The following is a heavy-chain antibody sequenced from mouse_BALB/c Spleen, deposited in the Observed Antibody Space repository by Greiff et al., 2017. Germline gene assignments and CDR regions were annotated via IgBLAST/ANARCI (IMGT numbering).Heavy chain of an antibody. J-gene: IGHJ4*01. D-gene: IGHD2-3*01. V-gene: IGHV2-9*02. CDR1: GFSLTSYG. Sequence: VKLVESGPGLVAPSQSLSITCTVSGFSLTSYGVHWVRQPPGKGLEWLGVIWAGGSTNYNSALMSRLSISKDNSKSQVFLKMNSLQTDDTAMYYCAGPSYDGYYVGYAMDYWGQGTSVTVSS. CDR3: AGPSYDGYYVGYAMDY. CDR2: IWAGGST.